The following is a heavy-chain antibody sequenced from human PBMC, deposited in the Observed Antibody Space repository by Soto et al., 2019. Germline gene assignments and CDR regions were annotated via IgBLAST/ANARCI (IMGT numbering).Heavy chain of an antibody. CDR1: GFTFSSYA. CDR3: ARGCFTNPGGYMDV. J-gene: IGHJ6*03. V-gene: IGHV3-23*01. Sequence: GGSLRLSCAASGFTFSSYAISWVRQAPGKGLESVSTASGSGGDTYYADSVKGRFTISRDNSKNTLYLQMNSLRAADTAVYYCARGCFTNPGGYMDVWGKGTTVTVSS. CDR2: ASGSGGDT. D-gene: IGHD2-2*01.